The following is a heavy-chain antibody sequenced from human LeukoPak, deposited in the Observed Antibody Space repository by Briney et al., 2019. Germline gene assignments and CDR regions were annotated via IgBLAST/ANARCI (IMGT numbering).Heavy chain of an antibody. CDR1: GYTFTSYD. CDR3: ARDLTYSSSLKYYYYMDV. Sequence: ASVKVSCKASGYTFTSYDINWVRQATGQGLEWMGWINPNSGGTNYAQKFQGRVTMTRDTSISTAYMELSRLRSDDTAVYYCARDLTYSSSLKYYYYMDVWGKGTTVTVSS. J-gene: IGHJ6*03. V-gene: IGHV1-2*02. CDR2: INPNSGGT. D-gene: IGHD6-6*01.